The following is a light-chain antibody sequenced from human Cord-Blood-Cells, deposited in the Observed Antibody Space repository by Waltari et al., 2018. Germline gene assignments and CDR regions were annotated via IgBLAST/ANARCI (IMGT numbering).Light chain of an antibody. V-gene: IGLV3-1*01. J-gene: IGLJ3*02. CDR2: QDS. CDR1: QLGDKY. Sequence: SYELTQSPSVSVSPGQTASITCSGDQLGDKYACWYQQKPGQSPVLVIYQDSKRPSGIPERFSGSNSGNTATLTISGTQAMDEADYYCQAWDSSTWVFGGGTKLTVL. CDR3: QAWDSSTWV.